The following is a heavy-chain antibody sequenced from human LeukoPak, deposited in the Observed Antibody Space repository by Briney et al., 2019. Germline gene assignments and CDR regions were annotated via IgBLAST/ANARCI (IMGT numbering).Heavy chain of an antibody. J-gene: IGHJ4*02. Sequence: GRSLRLSCAASGFTFSNYGMHWVRQAPGKGLEWVALISHDGSNKYYTDSVKGRFTISRDNSKNTLYLQMNSLRAEDTAVYYCAREGYSGSYYNYWGQGTLVTVSS. CDR3: AREGYSGSYYNY. CDR1: GFTFSNYG. CDR2: ISHDGSNK. D-gene: IGHD1-26*01. V-gene: IGHV3-30*03.